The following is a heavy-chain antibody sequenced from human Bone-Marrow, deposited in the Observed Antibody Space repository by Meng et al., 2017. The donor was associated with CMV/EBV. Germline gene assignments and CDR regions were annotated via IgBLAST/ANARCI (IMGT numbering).Heavy chain of an antibody. J-gene: IGHJ4*02. CDR1: GFTFSSYS. CDR3: AKCSPGYSSSCPSDY. Sequence: RGSLRLSCAASGFTFSSYSMNWVRQAPGKGLEWVSYISSSSTIYYADSVKGRFTISRDNAKNSLYLQMNSLRAEDTAVYYCAKCSPGYSSSCPSDYWGQGKLVTVSS. CDR2: ISSSSTI. V-gene: IGHV3-48*04. D-gene: IGHD6-13*01.